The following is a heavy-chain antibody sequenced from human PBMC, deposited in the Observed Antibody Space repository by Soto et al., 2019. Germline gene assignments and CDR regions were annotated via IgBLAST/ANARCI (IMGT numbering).Heavy chain of an antibody. CDR1: GYTFTSYY. V-gene: IGHV1-46*01. CDR2: INPSGGST. J-gene: IGHJ5*02. CDR3: ARDQDGSGTYYFNWFDP. D-gene: IGHD3-10*01. Sequence: ASVEVSCRASGYTFTSYYMHWVRQALGQGLEWMGIINPSGGSTSYAQKFQGRLTLTRDTSTSTIYMELSSLKSEDTAVYYCARDQDGSGTYYFNWFDPWGQGTLVTVSS.